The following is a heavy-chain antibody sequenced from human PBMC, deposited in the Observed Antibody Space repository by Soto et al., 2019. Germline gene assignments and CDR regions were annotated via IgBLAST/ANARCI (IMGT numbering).Heavy chain of an antibody. V-gene: IGHV4-61*01. Sequence: ETLSLTCAVSGVSGSRGSYYGSWIRQTPGKGLEWIGYMYYIWSTNYNPSLKSRVTISLDTSKNQFSLKLTSVTAADTAVYYCARVFEEAMVDFWGQVIPVTVYS. CDR2: MYYIWST. J-gene: IGHJ4*02. CDR3: ARVFEEAMVDF. D-gene: IGHD5-18*01. CDR1: GVSGSRGSYY.